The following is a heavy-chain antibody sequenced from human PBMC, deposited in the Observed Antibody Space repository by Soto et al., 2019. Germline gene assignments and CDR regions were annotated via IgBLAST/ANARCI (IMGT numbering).Heavy chain of an antibody. CDR3: ATNRGWAQFDN. CDR2: IWYDGSNK. D-gene: IGHD3-10*01. V-gene: IGHV3-33*01. J-gene: IGHJ4*02. Sequence: QVQLVESGGGVVQPGRSLRLSCAASGFTFSSYGMHWVRQAPGKGLEWVAVIWYDGSNKYYADSVKGRFTISRDNSKNTLYLQMNSLRAEDTAVYYCATNRGWAQFDNWGQGTLVTVSS. CDR1: GFTFSSYG.